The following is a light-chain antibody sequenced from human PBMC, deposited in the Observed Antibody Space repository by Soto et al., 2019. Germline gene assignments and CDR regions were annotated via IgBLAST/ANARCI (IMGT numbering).Light chain of an antibody. CDR2: DAS. J-gene: IGKJ5*01. Sequence: EIVLTQSPATLSLSPGERATLSCRASPSVGNYLAWYQQKPGQAPRLLIYDASNRAPGIPARFSGSGSGTDFTLTISSLEPEDFAVYYCQQHIDWPVTFGQGTRLEIK. V-gene: IGKV3-11*01. CDR1: PSVGNY. CDR3: QQHIDWPVT.